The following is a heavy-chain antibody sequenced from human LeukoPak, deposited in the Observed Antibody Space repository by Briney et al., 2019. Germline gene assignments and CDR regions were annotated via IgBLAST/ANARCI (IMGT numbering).Heavy chain of an antibody. CDR2: ISGSGGNT. J-gene: IGHJ4*02. CDR3: AKDVDSSGYYLSFDY. D-gene: IGHD3-22*01. CDR1: GFTFSSYT. Sequence: GGSLRLSCAASGFTFSSYTMSWVRQAPGKGLEWVSAISGSGGNTYYADSVKGRFTLSRDNSKNTLYLQMNSLRAEDTAVYYCAKDVDSSGYYLSFDYWGQGTLVTVSS. V-gene: IGHV3-23*01.